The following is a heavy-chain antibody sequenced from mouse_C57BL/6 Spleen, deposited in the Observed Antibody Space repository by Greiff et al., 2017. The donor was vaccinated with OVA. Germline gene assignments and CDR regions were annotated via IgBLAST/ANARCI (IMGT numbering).Heavy chain of an antibody. Sequence: QVQLQQSGPGLVQPSQTLSITCTVSGFSLTSYGVHWVRQSPGKGLEWLGVIWSGGSTDYNAAFISRLSISKDNSKREVFFKMNILQANDTAIDYCARYPCLSLSYAMDYWGQGTSVTVSS. D-gene: IGHD6-1*01. J-gene: IGHJ4*01. CDR3: ARYPCLSLSYAMDY. V-gene: IGHV2-2*02. CDR1: GFSLTSYG. CDR2: IWSGGST.